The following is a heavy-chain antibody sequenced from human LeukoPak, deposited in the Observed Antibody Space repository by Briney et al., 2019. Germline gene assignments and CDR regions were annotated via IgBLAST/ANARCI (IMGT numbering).Heavy chain of an antibody. CDR3: ARFMPISMMDHPGFDP. Sequence: SETLSLTCTVSGGSISSGGYYWSWIRQYPGKGLESIGYIHYSGSTYYNPSLKSRVSISVDTSKNQFSLKLSSVTAADTAVYYCARFMPISMMDHPGFDPWGQGTLVTVSS. CDR2: IHYSGST. V-gene: IGHV4-31*03. D-gene: IGHD3-22*01. J-gene: IGHJ5*02. CDR1: GGSISSGGYY.